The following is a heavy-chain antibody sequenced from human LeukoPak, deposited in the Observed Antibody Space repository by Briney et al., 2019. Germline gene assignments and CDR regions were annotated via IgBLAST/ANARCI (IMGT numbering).Heavy chain of an antibody. CDR2: ITDRGSST. CDR3: VKDIGYYYIHDAFDI. CDR1: GFSYSSYT. V-gene: IGHV3-23*01. D-gene: IGHD3-10*02. Sequence: PGGSLRLSCVASGFSYSSYTMSWVRQAPGKGLEWVSTITDRGSSTFYADSVKGRFTISRDNSKNILFLQMNSLRAEDTAIYYCVKDIGYYYIHDAFDIWGQGTVVAVSS. J-gene: IGHJ3*02.